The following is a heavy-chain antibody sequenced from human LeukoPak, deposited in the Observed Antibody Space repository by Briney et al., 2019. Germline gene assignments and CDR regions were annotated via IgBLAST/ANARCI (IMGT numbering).Heavy chain of an antibody. J-gene: IGHJ6*02. CDR3: ARDSIGMTSVYYYGMAV. CDR2: ISAYNGNT. D-gene: IGHD3-22*01. V-gene: IGHV1-18*01. Sequence: ASVKVSCKASGYTFTSYGISWVRQAPGQGLEWMGWISAYNGNTNYAQMLQGRVTMTTETSTSTAYMELRSLRSDDTAVYYCARDSIGMTSVYYYGMAVWGQGTTVTVSS. CDR1: GYTFTSYG.